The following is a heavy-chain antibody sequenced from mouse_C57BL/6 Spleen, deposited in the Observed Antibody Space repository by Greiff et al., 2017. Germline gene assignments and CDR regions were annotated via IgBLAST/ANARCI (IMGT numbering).Heavy chain of an antibody. CDR3: ARSYYYCSSYWYFGG. J-gene: IGHJ1*03. CDR1: GYTFTDYY. V-gene: IGHV1-26*01. Sequence: EVQLQQSGPELVKPGASVKISCKASGYTFTDYYMNWVKQSPGQSLEWIGDINPNNGGTSYNQKFKGKATLTVDTSSSTAYMELRSLTSEDSAVYYCARSYYYCSSYWYFGGWGTGTTVTVAT. D-gene: IGHD1-1*01. CDR2: INPNNGGT.